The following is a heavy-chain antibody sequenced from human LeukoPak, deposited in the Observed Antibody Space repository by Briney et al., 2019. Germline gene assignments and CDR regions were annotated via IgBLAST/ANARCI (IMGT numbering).Heavy chain of an antibody. CDR3: TTGIMFNGHSSSDY. CDR2: IKSKTDGGTT. D-gene: IGHD6-6*01. CDR1: GFTFSNAW. V-gene: IGHV3-15*01. J-gene: IGHJ4*02. Sequence: GGSLRLSCAASGFTFSNAWMSWVRQAPGKGLEWVGRIKSKTDGGTTDYAAPVKGRFAISRDDSKNTLYLQMNSLKTEDTAVYYCTTGIMFNGHSSSDYWGQGTLVTVSS.